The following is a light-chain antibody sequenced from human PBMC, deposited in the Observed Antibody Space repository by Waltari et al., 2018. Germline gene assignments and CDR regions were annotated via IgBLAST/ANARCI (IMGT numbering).Light chain of an antibody. V-gene: IGKV4-1*01. Sequence: DIAMTQSPDSLAVSLGERATINCKSSQSVLYSSDNKNYLAWSQQKPGQPPKVLIYWASTRAAGVPDRFSGSGSGTDFTLTISSLQAEDVAVYYCQQYYSTPLTFGGGTKVEIK. J-gene: IGKJ4*01. CDR2: WAS. CDR3: QQYYSTPLT. CDR1: QSVLYSSDNKNY.